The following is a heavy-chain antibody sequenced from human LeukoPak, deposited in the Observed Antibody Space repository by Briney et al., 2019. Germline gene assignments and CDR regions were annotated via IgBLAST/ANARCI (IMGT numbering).Heavy chain of an antibody. Sequence: GGSLRLSCAASGFTFSSYAISWVRQAPGKGLEWVSAISGSGGSTYYADSVKGRFTISRDNSKNTLHLQMNSLRTEDTAIYYCAKPQRSLAVAGTNWYFDLWGRGTLVTVSS. D-gene: IGHD6-19*01. CDR1: GFTFSSYA. CDR2: ISGSGGST. CDR3: AKPQRSLAVAGTNWYFDL. J-gene: IGHJ2*01. V-gene: IGHV3-23*01.